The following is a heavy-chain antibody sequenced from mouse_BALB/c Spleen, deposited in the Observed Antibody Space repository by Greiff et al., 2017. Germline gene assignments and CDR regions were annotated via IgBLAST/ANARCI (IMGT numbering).Heavy chain of an antibody. CDR2: INPSTGYT. D-gene: IGHD1-2*01. CDR3: ARDGHWFAY. CDR1: GYTFTSYW. J-gene: IGHJ3*01. Sequence: QVQLKESGAELAKPGASVKMSCKASGYTFTSYWMHWVKQRPGQGLEWIGYINPSTGYTEYNQKFKDKATLTADKSSSTAYMQLSSLTSEDSAVYYCARDGHWFAYWGQGTLVTVSA. V-gene: IGHV1-7*01.